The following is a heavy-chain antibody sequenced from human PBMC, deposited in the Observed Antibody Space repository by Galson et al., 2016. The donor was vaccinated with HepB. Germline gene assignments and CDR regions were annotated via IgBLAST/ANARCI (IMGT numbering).Heavy chain of an antibody. J-gene: IGHJ4*02. CDR2: INNDGSST. CDR1: GFTFGHVY. V-gene: IGHV3-74*01. D-gene: IGHD2-8*02. Sequence: SLRLSCAASGFTFGHVYMHWVRQVPGKGLVWVSRINNDGSSTDYADSVKGRFTISRDNAKSTLFLQMNSLRAEDTAVYYCARNSRTDFDYWGQGILVTVSS. CDR3: ARNSRTDFDY.